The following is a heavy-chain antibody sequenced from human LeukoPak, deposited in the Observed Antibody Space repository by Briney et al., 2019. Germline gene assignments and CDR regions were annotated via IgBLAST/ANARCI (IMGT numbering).Heavy chain of an antibody. Sequence: PSEALSLTCTVSGDSISSYHWAWIRQPPGKGLEWIGYVYYSGSTQYNPSLQSRVTISVGTSKKQFSLRLSSVTAADTAVYFCARSGYAFGADAFDIWGQGTTVAVS. CDR2: VYYSGST. D-gene: IGHD3-16*01. CDR3: ARSGYAFGADAFDI. V-gene: IGHV4-59*08. J-gene: IGHJ3*02. CDR1: GDSISSYH.